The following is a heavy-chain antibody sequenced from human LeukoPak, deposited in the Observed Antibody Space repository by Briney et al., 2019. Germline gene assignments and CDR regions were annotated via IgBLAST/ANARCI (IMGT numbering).Heavy chain of an antibody. CDR2: VSAYNGNT. Sequence: GASVKVSCKASGHTFTSYGISWVRQAPGQGLEWMGWVSAYNGNTNYAQKLQGRVTMTTDTSTSTAYMELRSLRSDDTAVYYCARDPHYYDSRENWFDPWGQGTLVTVSS. D-gene: IGHD3-22*01. CDR3: ARDPHYYDSRENWFDP. CDR1: GHTFTSYG. V-gene: IGHV1-18*01. J-gene: IGHJ5*02.